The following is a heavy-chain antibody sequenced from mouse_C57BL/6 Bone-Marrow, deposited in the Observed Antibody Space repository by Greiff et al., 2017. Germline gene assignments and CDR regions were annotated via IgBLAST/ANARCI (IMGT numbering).Heavy chain of an antibody. V-gene: IGHV10-1*01. D-gene: IGHD5-1*01. J-gene: IGHJ4*01. Sequence: DVMLVESGGGLVQPKGSLKLSCAASGFSFNTYAMNWVRQAPGKGLEWVARIRSKSNNYATYYADSVKDRFTISRDDSESMLYLQMNDLKTEDTAMYYCVRWVPYYYAMDYWGRGTSVTVSS. CDR3: VRWVPYYYAMDY. CDR1: GFSFNTYA. CDR2: IRSKSNNYAT.